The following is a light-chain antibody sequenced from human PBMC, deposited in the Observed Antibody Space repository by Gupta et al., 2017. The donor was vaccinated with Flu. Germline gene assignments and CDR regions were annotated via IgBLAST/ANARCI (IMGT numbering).Light chain of an antibody. CDR2: EVN. CDR1: ISDIGFDNY. CDR3: SSFTETNARV. V-gene: IGLV2-14*01. J-gene: IGLJ3*02. Sequence: TISDIGFDNYISWYQQHPGKAPKLLIFEVNNRPSGISSRFSGSKSDNTASLTISGLQTEDEADYYCSSFTETNARVFGGGTKVTVL.